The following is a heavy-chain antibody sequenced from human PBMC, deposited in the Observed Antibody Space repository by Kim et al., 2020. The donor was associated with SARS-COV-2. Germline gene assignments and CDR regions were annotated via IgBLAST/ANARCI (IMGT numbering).Heavy chain of an antibody. CDR3: ARDRGYGAGSFYNDYFDY. D-gene: IGHD3-10*01. CDR2: IWYDGSNK. Sequence: GGSLRLSCAASGFSFNIYGMNWVRQAPGKGLEWVAIIWYDGSNKGYVDSVKGRFTISRDNSKNTLYLQMNSLRVEDTAVYYCARDRGYGAGSFYNDYFDYWGQGTLVTVSS. J-gene: IGHJ4*02. V-gene: IGHV3-33*01. CDR1: GFSFNIYG.